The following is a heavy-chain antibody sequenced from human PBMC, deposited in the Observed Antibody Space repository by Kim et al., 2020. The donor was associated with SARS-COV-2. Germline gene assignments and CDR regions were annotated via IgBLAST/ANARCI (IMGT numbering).Heavy chain of an antibody. CDR1: GFTFDDYA. V-gene: IGHV3-9*01. CDR2: ISWNSGSI. D-gene: IGHD3-9*01. CDR3: AKSGSKYDILTGQMGDYSFDY. Sequence: GGSLRLSCAASGFTFDDYAMHWVRQAPGKGLEWVSGISWNSGSIGYADSVKGRFTISRDNAKNSLYLQMNSRRAEDTALYYCAKSGSKYDILTGQMGDYSFDYWGQGTLVTVSS. J-gene: IGHJ4*02.